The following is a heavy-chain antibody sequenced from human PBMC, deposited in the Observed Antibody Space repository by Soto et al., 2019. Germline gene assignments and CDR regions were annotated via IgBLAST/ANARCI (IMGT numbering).Heavy chain of an antibody. D-gene: IGHD1-26*01. Sequence: QVQLVESGGGVVQPGRSLRLSCAASGFTFSTYAMHWVRQAPGKGLEWVAVISYDGSNKYYADSVKGRFTISRDNSKNPLYLQMNSLRAEDTAVYYCAGDSGSSSFDYWGQGTLVTVSS. J-gene: IGHJ4*02. CDR1: GFTFSTYA. V-gene: IGHV3-30-3*01. CDR3: AGDSGSSSFDY. CDR2: ISYDGSNK.